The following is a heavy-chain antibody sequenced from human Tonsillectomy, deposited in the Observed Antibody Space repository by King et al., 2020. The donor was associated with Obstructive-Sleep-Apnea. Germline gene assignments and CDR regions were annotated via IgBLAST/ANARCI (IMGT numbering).Heavy chain of an antibody. CDR1: GFTFSDYY. V-gene: IGHV3-11*06. D-gene: IGHD7-27*01. CDR3: VRGVLGYGAFPDF. CDR2: ISSSSSYT. Sequence: VQLVESGGGLVKPGGSLRLSCAASGFTFSDYYMSWIRQAPGKGLEWVSYISSSSSYTNYADSVKGRFTISRDNAQNSLDLQMNSLRAEDTAVYYCVRGVLGYGAFPDFWGQGTLVTVS. J-gene: IGHJ4*02.